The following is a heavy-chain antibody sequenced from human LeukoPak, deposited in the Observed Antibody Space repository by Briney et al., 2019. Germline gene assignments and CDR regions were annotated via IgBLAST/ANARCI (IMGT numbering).Heavy chain of an antibody. CDR3: ARDVLSDYYGSGSPVNWFDP. J-gene: IGHJ5*02. CDR2: IYTSGST. Sequence: SETLSLTCTVSGGSISSYYWSWIRQPAGKGLEWIGRIYTSGSTNYNPSLKSRVTMSVDTSKNQFSLKLCSVTAADTAVYYCARDVLSDYYGSGSPVNWFDPWGQGTLVTVSS. CDR1: GGSISSYY. D-gene: IGHD3-10*01. V-gene: IGHV4-4*07.